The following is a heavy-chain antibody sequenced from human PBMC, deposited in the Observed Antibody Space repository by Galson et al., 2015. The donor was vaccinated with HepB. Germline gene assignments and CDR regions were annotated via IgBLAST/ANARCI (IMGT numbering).Heavy chain of an antibody. J-gene: IGHJ6*02. CDR3: ARDLRIYSDRSGLYYYYGMDG. CDR2: INPIGGST. D-gene: IGHD3-22*01. Sequence: SVKVSCKASGYTFTSYYMHWVRQAPGQGLEWMGIINPIGGSTNYAQKFQGRVTMTRDTSTSTAYMELSSLRSEDTAVYYCARDLRIYSDRSGLYYYYGMDGWGQGATVTVS. V-gene: IGHV1-46*01. CDR1: GYTFTSYY.